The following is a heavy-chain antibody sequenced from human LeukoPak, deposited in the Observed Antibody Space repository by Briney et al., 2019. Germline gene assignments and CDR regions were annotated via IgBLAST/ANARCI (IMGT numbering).Heavy chain of an antibody. V-gene: IGHV5-51*01. CDR2: IYPGDSDT. Sequence: GESLKISCKGSGYSFSNYWIGWVRQMPGKGLEWMGIIYPGDSDTRYSPSFQGQVTISVDKSISTAYLQWSSLKASDSAMCYXXXXXXMMGHWFDPWGQGTLVTVSS. J-gene: IGHJ5*02. CDR3: XXXXXMMGHWFDP. D-gene: IGHD3-16*01. CDR1: GYSFSNYW.